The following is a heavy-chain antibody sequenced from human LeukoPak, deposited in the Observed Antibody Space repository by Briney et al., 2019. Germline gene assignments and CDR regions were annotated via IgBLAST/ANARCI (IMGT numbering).Heavy chain of an antibody. CDR2: IRYDGSNK. Sequence: QTGGSLRLSCAASGFTFSSYGMHWVRQAPGKGLEWVAFIRYDGSNKYYADSVKGRFTISRDNSKNTLYLQMNSLRAEDTAVYYCAKDPGTDYGDYGVDYWGQGTLVTVSS. D-gene: IGHD4-17*01. J-gene: IGHJ4*02. CDR1: GFTFSSYG. V-gene: IGHV3-30*02. CDR3: AKDPGTDYGDYGVDY.